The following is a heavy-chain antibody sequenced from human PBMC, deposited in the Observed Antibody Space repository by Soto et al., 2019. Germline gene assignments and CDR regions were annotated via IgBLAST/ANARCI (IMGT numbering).Heavy chain of an antibody. V-gene: IGHV3-23*01. CDR3: ANVQIVGAMSWNDY. CDR1: GFAFSSYA. J-gene: IGHJ4*02. D-gene: IGHD1-26*01. CDR2: ISGSGGST. Sequence: EVQLLESGGGLVQPGGSLRLSCAASGFAFSSYAMSWVRQAPGKGLEWVSAISGSGGSTYYADSVKGRFTISRDNSKNTLYLQMNSLRAEDTAVYYCANVQIVGAMSWNDYWGQGTLVTVSS.